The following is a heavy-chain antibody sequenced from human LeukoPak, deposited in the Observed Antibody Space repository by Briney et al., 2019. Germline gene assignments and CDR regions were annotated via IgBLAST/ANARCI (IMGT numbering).Heavy chain of an antibody. CDR2: FDPEDGET. J-gene: IGHJ6*01. CDR3: ATPRVTVYNLLGFYSSQFCTEV. V-gene: IGHV1-24*01. Sequence: ASVKASCKVAGYTLSELSMNWVRRAPGKGLEYMGGFDPEDGETIYAQKFQGRVTMTEDTPTNTAYMELSSLRSEDTAVYYCATPRVTVYNLLGFYSSQFCTEVWGPGTTVIVSS. D-gene: IGHD2-15*01. CDR1: GYTLSELS.